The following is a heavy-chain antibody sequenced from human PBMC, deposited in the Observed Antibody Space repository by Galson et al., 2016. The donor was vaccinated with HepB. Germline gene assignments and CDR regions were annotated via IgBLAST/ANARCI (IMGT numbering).Heavy chain of an antibody. D-gene: IGHD2/OR15-2a*01. CDR1: GFIFRNYG. V-gene: IGHV3-33*01. J-gene: IGHJ6*02. CDR2: IWFDGSNK. Sequence: SLRLSCAASGFIFRNYGMHWVRQAPGKGLEWVAIIWFDGSNKYYADSVKGRFTISRDNSKNTLYLRMNSLRAEDTAVYYCARDEVVIPNSYYHGLDVWGQGTTVTVSS. CDR3: ARDEVVIPNSYYHGLDV.